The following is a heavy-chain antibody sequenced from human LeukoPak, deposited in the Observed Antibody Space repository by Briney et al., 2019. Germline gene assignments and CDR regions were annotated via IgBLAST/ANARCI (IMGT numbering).Heavy chain of an antibody. CDR2: ISYDGSNK. J-gene: IGHJ4*02. CDR3: TRGGGGDGSGWSTTDY. CDR1: GFTFSSYA. D-gene: IGHD6-19*01. Sequence: PGRSLRLSCAASGFTFSSYAVHWVRQAPGKGLEWVAVISYDGSNKYYADSVKGRFTISRDNAKNSLYLQMNSLRVEDTAMYYCTRGGGGDGSGWSTTDYWGQGTLVTISS. V-gene: IGHV3-30*04.